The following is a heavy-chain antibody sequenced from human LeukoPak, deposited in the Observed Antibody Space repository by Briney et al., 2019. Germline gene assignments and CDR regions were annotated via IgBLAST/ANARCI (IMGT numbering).Heavy chain of an antibody. D-gene: IGHD3-10*01. CDR1: GFTFSSYS. CDR3: AREIGVLLWFGESRGYFDY. CDR2: ISSSSSYL. J-gene: IGHJ4*02. V-gene: IGHV3-21*01. Sequence: GGSLRLSCAASGFTFSSYSMNWVRQAPGKGLEWVSSISSSSSYLYYADSVKGRFTISRDNAKNSLYLQMNSLRAEDTAVYYCAREIGVLLWFGESRGYFDYWGQGTLVTVSS.